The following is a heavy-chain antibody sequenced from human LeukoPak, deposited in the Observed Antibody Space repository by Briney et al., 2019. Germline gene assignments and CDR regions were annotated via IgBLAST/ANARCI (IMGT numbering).Heavy chain of an antibody. J-gene: IGHJ3*02. D-gene: IGHD3-22*01. Sequence: PSETLSLTRTVSGGSMRSHYWNWIRQPPGTGLEWIGYISYTGSTNYNPSLMSRLTMSVDTSNHHFSVRLSSVTAADTAVYYCVRSAFYDSSRFDAFDIWGQGTPVTVSS. CDR1: GGSMRSHY. CDR2: ISYTGST. CDR3: VRSAFYDSSRFDAFDI. V-gene: IGHV4-59*08.